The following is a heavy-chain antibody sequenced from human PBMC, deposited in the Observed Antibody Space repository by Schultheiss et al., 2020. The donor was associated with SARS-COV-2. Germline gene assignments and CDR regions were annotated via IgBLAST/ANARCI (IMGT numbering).Heavy chain of an antibody. CDR3: ARESAPEGYDFWSGYSAYYYYGMDV. CDR1: GFTFSSYW. J-gene: IGHJ6*02. CDR2: INSDGSST. Sequence: GGSLRLSCAASGFTFSSYWMHWVRQAPGKGLVWVSRINSDGSSTSYADSVKGRFTISRDNAKNSLYLQMNSLRAEDTAVYYCARESAPEGYDFWSGYSAYYYYGMDVWGQGTTVTVSS. D-gene: IGHD3-3*01. V-gene: IGHV3-74*01.